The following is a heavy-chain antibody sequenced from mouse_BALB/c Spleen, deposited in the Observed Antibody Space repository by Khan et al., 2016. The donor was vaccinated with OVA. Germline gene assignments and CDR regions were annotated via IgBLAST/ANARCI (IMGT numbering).Heavy chain of an antibody. J-gene: IGHJ3*01. CDR2: INPSTDYT. D-gene: IGHD1-1*01. CDR1: DYTFTNYW. CDR3: VNHGSSSAWFTY. Sequence: QIQLVQSGAELAKPGASVKMSCKASDYTFTNYWMHWVKQRPGQGLEWIGYINPSTDYTAYNQKFKDKATLTADKSSSTAYMQLSSLTSEDSAVYYCVNHGSSSAWFTYWGQGTLVTVSA. V-gene: IGHV1-7*01.